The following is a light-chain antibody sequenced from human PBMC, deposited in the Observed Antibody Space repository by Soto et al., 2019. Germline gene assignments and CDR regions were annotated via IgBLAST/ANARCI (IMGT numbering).Light chain of an antibody. CDR2: DVS. CDR1: SSDVGGYNY. V-gene: IGLV2-8*01. J-gene: IGLJ1*01. CDR3: SSYAGSNNFV. Sequence: QSVLTQPPSASGSPGQSVTISCTGTSSDVGGYNYVSWYQQHPGKAPKVMIHDVSKRPSGVPDRFSGSKSGNTASLTVSGLQAEDEADYYCSSYAGSNNFVFGTGTKLTVL.